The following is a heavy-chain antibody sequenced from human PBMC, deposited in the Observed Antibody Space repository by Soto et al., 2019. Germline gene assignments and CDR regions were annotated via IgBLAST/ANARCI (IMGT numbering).Heavy chain of an antibody. V-gene: IGHV1-69*01. D-gene: IGHD7-27*01. CDR2: IVPIFGTF. Sequence: QVHLVQSAAEVKKPGSSVRVSCTVSGGTFGRNTIVWVRQAPEQGLECMGHIVPIFGTFKYAQKFLGRVTFTADESTTTAYMDLSSLTSEDTAVYFCARDLNWALDYWGQGTLVTVSS. CDR1: GGTFGRNT. J-gene: IGHJ4*02. CDR3: ARDLNWALDY.